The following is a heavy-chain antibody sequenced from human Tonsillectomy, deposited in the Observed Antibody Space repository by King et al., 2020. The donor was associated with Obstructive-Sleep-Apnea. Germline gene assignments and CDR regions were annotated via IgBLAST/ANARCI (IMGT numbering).Heavy chain of an antibody. D-gene: IGHD6-6*01. Sequence: QLVQSGGGLVQPGGSLRLSCAVSGFTVSSNYMSWVRQAPGKGLEWVSVIYSGGRTYYADSVKGRFTISRDNSKNTLYLQMNSLRAEDTALYYCARFASNNWFDPWGQGTLVTVSS. J-gene: IGHJ5*02. CDR2: IYSGGRT. CDR3: ARFASNNWFDP. V-gene: IGHV3-66*01. CDR1: GFTVSSNY.